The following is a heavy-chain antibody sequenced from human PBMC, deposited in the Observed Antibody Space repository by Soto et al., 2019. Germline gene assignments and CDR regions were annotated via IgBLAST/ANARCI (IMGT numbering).Heavy chain of an antibody. CDR1: GFTFSSYA. D-gene: IGHD4-17*01. CDR3: AKGSTAVNRVRGPFDY. V-gene: IGHV3-23*01. CDR2: ISGSAANT. Sequence: EVQLLESGGGLVQPGGSLRLSCAAAGFTFSSYAMSWVRQAPGKGLEWVSAISGSAANTSYADSVKGRFTISRDNSKSSLYLQTNSLRADDTAAYYCAKGSTAVNRVRGPFDYWGQGTLVTVSS. J-gene: IGHJ4*02.